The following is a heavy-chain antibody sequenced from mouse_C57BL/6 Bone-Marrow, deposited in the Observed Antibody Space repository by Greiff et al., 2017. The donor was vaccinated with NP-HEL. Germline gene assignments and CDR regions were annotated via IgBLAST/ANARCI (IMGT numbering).Heavy chain of an antibody. J-gene: IGHJ3*01. CDR3: TGDYGSSHTAWFAY. D-gene: IGHD1-1*01. CDR2: IRLKSDNYAT. Sequence: EVKLMESGGGLVQPGGSMKLSCVASGFTFSNYWMNWVRQSPEKGLEWVAQIRLKSDNYATHYAESVKGRFTISRDDSKSSVYLQMNNLRAEDTGIYYCTGDYGSSHTAWFAYWGQGTLVTVSA. CDR1: GFTFSNYW. V-gene: IGHV6-3*01.